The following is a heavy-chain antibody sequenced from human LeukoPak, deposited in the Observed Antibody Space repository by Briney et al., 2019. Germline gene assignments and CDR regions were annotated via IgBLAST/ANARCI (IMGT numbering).Heavy chain of an antibody. V-gene: IGHV3-23*01. CDR2: IFGSGGST. CDR1: GFTFSSYA. CDR3: AKTTTGYSSGRFPGWPVDY. J-gene: IGHJ4*02. D-gene: IGHD6-19*01. Sequence: GGSLRLSCAASGFTFSSYAMYWVRQAPGKGLEWVSGIFGSGGSTHYADSVKGRFTISRDNSKNTVYLQMNSLRTEDTAVYYCAKTTTGYSSGRFPGWPVDYWGQGTLVTVSS.